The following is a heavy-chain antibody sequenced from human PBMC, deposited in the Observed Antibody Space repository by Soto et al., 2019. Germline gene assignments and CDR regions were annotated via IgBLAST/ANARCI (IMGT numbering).Heavy chain of an antibody. D-gene: IGHD2-8*01. CDR2: TYYTADT. CDR1: GVAIRSYF. CDR3: AGYKNPAFGVDY. V-gene: IGHV4-59*01. Sequence: SETLSLTCTVSGVAIRSYFWSWIRQPPGKGLEWIGSTYYTADTKYNPSLESRATISADPSKKQFSLRLGPVTAADTALYYCAGYKNPAFGVDYSGQGAMV. J-gene: IGHJ4*02.